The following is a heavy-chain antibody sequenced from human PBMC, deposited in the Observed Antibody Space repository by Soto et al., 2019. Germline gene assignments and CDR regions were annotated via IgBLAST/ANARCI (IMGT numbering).Heavy chain of an antibody. J-gene: IGHJ5*02. V-gene: IGHV4-30-4*08. CDR1: GGSISSAGYY. Sequence: SETLSLTCTVSGGSISSAGYYWSWIRQYPGKGLEWIGYIYYSGSTYYNPSLKSRVTISVDTSKNQFSLKLSSVTAAVTAVYNCARGGEYDFWSGYVDWFDPWGQGTLVTVSS. CDR2: IYYSGST. CDR3: ARGGEYDFWSGYVDWFDP. D-gene: IGHD3-3*01.